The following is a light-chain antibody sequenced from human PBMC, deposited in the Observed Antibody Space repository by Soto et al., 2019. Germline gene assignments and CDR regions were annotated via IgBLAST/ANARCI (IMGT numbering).Light chain of an antibody. CDR3: QQFAGLWT. CDR2: GAS. CDR1: QSVSNTY. Sequence: EIVLTQSPGTLSLSPGERATLSCRASQSVSNTYLAWYQQKLGQAPRLLIYGASSRATGIPDRFSDSGSGTDFTLTISRLEPEDFAVYYCQQFAGLWTFGHGTKVEIK. J-gene: IGKJ1*01. V-gene: IGKV3-20*01.